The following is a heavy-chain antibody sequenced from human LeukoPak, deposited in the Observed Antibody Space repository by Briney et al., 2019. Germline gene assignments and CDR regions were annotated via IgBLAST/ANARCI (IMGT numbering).Heavy chain of an antibody. CDR1: GFTFNNAW. V-gene: IGHV3-15*01. CDR2: IKSKNVGGTT. Sequence: GGALRLSCAASGFTFNNAWMNWVRQAPGKGLEWVGRIKSKNVGGTTDYAAPVKGRFTISRDDSKNTVYLQMNSLKIEDTAVYYCTSHAAFDPWGQGTLVTVSS. J-gene: IGHJ5*02. CDR3: TSHAAFDP.